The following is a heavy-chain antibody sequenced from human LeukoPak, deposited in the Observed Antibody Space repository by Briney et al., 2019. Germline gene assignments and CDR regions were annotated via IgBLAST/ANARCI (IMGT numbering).Heavy chain of an antibody. V-gene: IGHV3-30*04. CDR1: GFTFSSYA. CDR3: ARDRGLETWVYYDSSGYYFDY. Sequence: GGSLRLSCAASGFTFSSYAMHWVRQAPGKGLEWVAVISYDGSNKYYADSVKGRFTISRDNSKNTLYLQMNSLRAEDTAVYYCARDRGLETWVYYDSSGYYFDYWGQGTLVTVSS. CDR2: ISYDGSNK. J-gene: IGHJ4*02. D-gene: IGHD3-22*01.